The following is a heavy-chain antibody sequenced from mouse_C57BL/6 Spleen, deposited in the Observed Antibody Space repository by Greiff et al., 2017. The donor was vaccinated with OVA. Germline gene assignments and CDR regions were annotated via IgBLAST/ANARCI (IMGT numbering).Heavy chain of an antibody. CDR1: GFTFPAYF. Sequence: VQLQQSGAELVRPGSSVTLSCTASGFTFPAYFMHWVKQRPVQGLAWIGRIDPEAGDTEYAPKFQGKATMTADTSSNTAYLQLSSLTSEDTAVYYCTLNWDVGFAYWGQGTLVTVSA. CDR2: IDPEAGDT. D-gene: IGHD4-1*01. CDR3: TLNWDVGFAY. V-gene: IGHV14-1*01. J-gene: IGHJ3*01.